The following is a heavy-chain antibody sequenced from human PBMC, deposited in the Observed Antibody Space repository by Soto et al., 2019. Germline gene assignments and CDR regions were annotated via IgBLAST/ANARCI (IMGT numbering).Heavy chain of an antibody. Sequence: QVQLRESGPGLVEASGTLSLTCEVSTGSISSGNWWSWVRQPPGKGLEWIGEIYYTGATNYNPSLKSRITMTIDKSKDHFSLSLRSATAAGTAVYYCARVFSSGSGWMYYFDFWGQGTLVSVSS. CDR3: ARVFSSGSGWMYYFDF. J-gene: IGHJ4*02. CDR1: TGSISSGNW. D-gene: IGHD6-25*01. CDR2: IYYTGAT. V-gene: IGHV4-4*02.